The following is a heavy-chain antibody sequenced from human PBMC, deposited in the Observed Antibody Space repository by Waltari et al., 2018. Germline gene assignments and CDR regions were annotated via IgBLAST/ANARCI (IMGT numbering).Heavy chain of an antibody. CDR3: ARCLTVSPTTCYFDY. D-gene: IGHD2-8*01. Sequence: QVQLVQSGAEVKKPGSSVKVSCKASGGTFSSYTISWVRQAPGQGLEWMGRVIPILGIANYAQKFQGRGTITADKSTSTAYMELSSLRSEDTAVDYCARCLTVSPTTCYFDYWGQGTLVTVSS. CDR1: GGTFSSYT. V-gene: IGHV1-69*02. J-gene: IGHJ4*02. CDR2: VIPILGIA.